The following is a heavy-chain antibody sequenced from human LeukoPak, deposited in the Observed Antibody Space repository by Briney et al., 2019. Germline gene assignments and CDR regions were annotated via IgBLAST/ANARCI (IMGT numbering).Heavy chain of an antibody. J-gene: IGHJ4*02. D-gene: IGHD3-16*01. CDR2: ISWNSGNI. CDR1: GFTFDDYA. V-gene: IGHV3-9*01. Sequence: GGSLRLSCAASGFTFDDYAMHWVRQAPGKGLEWVSGISWNSGNIGCADSVEGRFSISRDNAKNSLYLQMNSLRAEDTALYYCAKAWGGWGQGTLVTVSS. CDR3: AKAWGG.